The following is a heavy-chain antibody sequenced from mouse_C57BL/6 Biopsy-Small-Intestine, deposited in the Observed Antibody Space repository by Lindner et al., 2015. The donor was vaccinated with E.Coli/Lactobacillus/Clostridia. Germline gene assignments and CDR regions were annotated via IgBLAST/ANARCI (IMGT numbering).Heavy chain of an antibody. Sequence: SVKVSCKASGYTFTSHYMYWVRQAPGQGPEWMGVINPSGGSTTYAQKLQGRVTVTRDTSTSTVYMELSSLRSEDTAVYYCARHSRGVSYGFSYFNGMDVWGQGTTVTVSS. V-gene: IGHV1-55*01. CDR2: INPSGGST. J-gene: IGHJ1*01. CDR3: ARHSRGVSYGFSYFNGMDV. D-gene: IGHD2-12*01. CDR1: GYTFTSHY.